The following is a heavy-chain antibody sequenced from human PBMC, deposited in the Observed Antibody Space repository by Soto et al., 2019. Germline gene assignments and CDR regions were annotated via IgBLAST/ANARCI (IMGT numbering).Heavy chain of an antibody. J-gene: IGHJ5*02. D-gene: IGHD5-12*01. V-gene: IGHV6-1*01. CDR3: AKGDNLGPKTGYAFDP. CDR1: GDSVSSNTAS. Sequence: QTLSLSCGISGDSVSSNTASWNLIRQSPSRGLEWLGRTYFSSKWYNDYAVSVKSRIIINPDTSNNQFSLQLNSVTPEDTAVYFCAKGDNLGPKTGYAFDPWGQGIMVTVSS. CDR2: TYFSSKWYN.